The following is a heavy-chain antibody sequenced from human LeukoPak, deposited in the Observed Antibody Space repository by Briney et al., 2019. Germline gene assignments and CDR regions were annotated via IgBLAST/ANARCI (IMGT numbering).Heavy chain of an antibody. CDR2: ISSSSSYI. Sequence: GGSLRLSCAASGFTFSSYSMNWVRQAPGKGLEWVSSISSSSSYIYYADSVKGRFTISRDNAKNSLYLQMNSLRAEDTAVYYCANRPKKMASEIDPWGQGTLVTVSS. CDR3: ANRPKKMASEIDP. V-gene: IGHV3-21*01. J-gene: IGHJ5*02. CDR1: GFTFSSYS.